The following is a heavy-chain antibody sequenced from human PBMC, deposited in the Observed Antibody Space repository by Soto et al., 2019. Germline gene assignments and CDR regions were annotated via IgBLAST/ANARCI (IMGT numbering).Heavy chain of an antibody. CDR2: IYYSGST. CDR1: GGSIYNYY. J-gene: IGHJ6*02. D-gene: IGHD6-25*01. CDR3: ARERIAAV. V-gene: IGHV4-59*01. Sequence: ETLSLTCPVSGGSIYNYYLSWIRQPPGKGLEWIGYIYYSGSTNFNPSLKSRLAMSVDTSKNQFSLTLSSVTAADTAVYYCARERIAAVWGQGTTVTVSS.